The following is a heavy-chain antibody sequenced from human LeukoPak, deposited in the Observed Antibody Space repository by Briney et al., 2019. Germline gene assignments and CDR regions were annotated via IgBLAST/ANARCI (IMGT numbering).Heavy chain of an antibody. Sequence: SGTLSLTCAVYGGSFSGYYWSWIRQPPGKGLEWIGEINHSGSTNYNPSLKSRVTISVDTSKNQFSLKLSSVTAADTAVYYCARLIVVVPAAIYYYYYYMDVWGKGTTVTVSS. V-gene: IGHV4-34*01. D-gene: IGHD2-2*02. CDR3: ARLIVVVPAAIYYYYYYMDV. CDR1: GGSFSGYY. J-gene: IGHJ6*03. CDR2: INHSGST.